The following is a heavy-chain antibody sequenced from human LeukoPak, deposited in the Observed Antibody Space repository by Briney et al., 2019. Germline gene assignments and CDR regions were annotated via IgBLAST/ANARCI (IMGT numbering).Heavy chain of an antibody. CDR3: SRNSGYFDYFDY. J-gene: IGHJ4*02. D-gene: IGHD3-22*01. CDR1: GFTFNSYS. V-gene: IGHV3-21*01. Sequence: PGGSLRLSCAASGFTFNSYSMNWVRQAPGKGLEWASSISGNTYYADSVKGRFTISRDNGKNSLYLQMNSLRVEDTAVYYCSRNSGYFDYFDYWGQGTLVTVSS. CDR2: ISGNT.